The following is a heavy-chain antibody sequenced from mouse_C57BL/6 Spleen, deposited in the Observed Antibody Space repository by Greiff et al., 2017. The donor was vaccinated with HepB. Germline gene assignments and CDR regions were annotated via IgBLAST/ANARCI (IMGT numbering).Heavy chain of an antibody. CDR2: IDPSDSYT. Sequence: VQLQQPGAELVKPGASVKLSCKASGYTFTSYWMQWVKQRPGQGLEWIGEIDPSDSYTNYNQKFKGKATLTVDTSSSTAYMQLSSLTSEDSAVYYCARRYYYGSSYNEGDFDVWGTGTTVTVSS. D-gene: IGHD1-1*01. V-gene: IGHV1-50*01. J-gene: IGHJ1*03. CDR3: ARRYYYGSSYNEGDFDV. CDR1: GYTFTSYW.